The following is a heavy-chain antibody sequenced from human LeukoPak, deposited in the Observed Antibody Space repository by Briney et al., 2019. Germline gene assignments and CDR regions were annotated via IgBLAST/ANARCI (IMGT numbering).Heavy chain of an antibody. Sequence: PGGSLRLSCAASGFTFSSYSMNWVRQAPGKGLEWVSYISSSSSTIYYADSVKGRFTISRDNAKNSLYLQMNSLRAEDTAVYYCARDLLLRYFDWLEWGWYYYYGMDVWGQGTTVTVSS. J-gene: IGHJ6*02. D-gene: IGHD3-9*01. CDR1: GFTFSSYS. V-gene: IGHV3-48*01. CDR3: ARDLLLRYFDWLEWGWYYYYGMDV. CDR2: ISSSSSTI.